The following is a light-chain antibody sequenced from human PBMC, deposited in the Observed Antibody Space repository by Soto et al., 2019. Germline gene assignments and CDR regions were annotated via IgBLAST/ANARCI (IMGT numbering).Light chain of an antibody. V-gene: IGKV1-5*01. J-gene: IGKJ2*01. CDR1: QSISSY. CDR2: GAS. CDR3: QQYDSYSYT. Sequence: DIQMTQSPSSPSASVGDRVTITCRASQSISSYLNWYQQKPGKAPKLLISGASSLESGVPSRLSGSGSGTEFTLTISSLQPDDFATYYCQQYDSYSYTFGQGTKLEIK.